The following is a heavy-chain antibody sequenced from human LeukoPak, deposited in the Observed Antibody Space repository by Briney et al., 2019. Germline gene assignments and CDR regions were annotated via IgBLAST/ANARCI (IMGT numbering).Heavy chain of an antibody. CDR1: GGSFSGYY. CDR3: ARACPVQLLWFGELSIWDRKTPEDAFDI. J-gene: IGHJ3*02. V-gene: IGHV4-34*01. D-gene: IGHD3-10*01. Sequence: SETLSLTCAVYGGSFSGYYWSWIRQPPGKGLEWIGEINHSGSTNYNPSLKSRVTISVDKSKTQFSLKLSSVTAEDTAVYYCARACPVQLLWFGELSIWDRKTPEDAFDIWGQGTMVTVSS. CDR2: INHSGST.